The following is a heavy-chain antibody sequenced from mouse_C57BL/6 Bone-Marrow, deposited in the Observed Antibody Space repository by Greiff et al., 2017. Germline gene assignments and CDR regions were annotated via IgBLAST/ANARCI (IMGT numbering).Heavy chain of an antibody. CDR1: GFTFSSYA. CDR3: ARDKYYSWFAY. J-gene: IGHJ3*01. D-gene: IGHD1-1*01. CDR2: ISDGGSYT. Sequence: EVKLVESGGGLVKPGGSLKLSCAASGFTFSSYAMSWVRQTPEKRLEWVATISDGGSYTYYPDNVKGRFTISRDNAKNNLYLQMSHLKSEETAMYYCARDKYYSWFAYWGQGTLVTVSA. V-gene: IGHV5-4*01.